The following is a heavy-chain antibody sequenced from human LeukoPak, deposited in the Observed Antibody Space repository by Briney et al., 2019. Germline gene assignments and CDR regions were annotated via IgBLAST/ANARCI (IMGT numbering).Heavy chain of an antibody. J-gene: IGHJ4*02. CDR1: GFTFSSYS. CDR2: ISSSSSTI. Sequence: PGGSLRLSCAASGFTFSSYSMNWVRQAPGKGLEWVSYISSSSSTIYYADSVKGQFTISRDNAKNSLYLQMNSLRDEDTAVYYCASLPGYSSGELDYWGQGTLVTVSS. V-gene: IGHV3-48*02. CDR3: ASLPGYSSGELDY. D-gene: IGHD6-19*01.